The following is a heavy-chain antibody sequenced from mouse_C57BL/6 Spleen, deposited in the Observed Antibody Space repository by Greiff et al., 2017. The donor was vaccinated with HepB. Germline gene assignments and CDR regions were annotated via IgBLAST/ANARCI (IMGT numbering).Heavy chain of an antibody. CDR2: ISSGGDYI. J-gene: IGHJ3*01. CDR3: TSNYYGSSPFAY. Sequence: VQLKESGEGLVKPGGSLKLSCAASGFTFSSYAMSWVRQTPEKRLEWVAYISSGGDYIYYADTVKGRFTISRDNARNTLYLQMSSLKSEDTAMYYCTSNYYGSSPFAYWGQGTLVTVSA. V-gene: IGHV5-9-1*02. D-gene: IGHD1-1*01. CDR1: GFTFSSYA.